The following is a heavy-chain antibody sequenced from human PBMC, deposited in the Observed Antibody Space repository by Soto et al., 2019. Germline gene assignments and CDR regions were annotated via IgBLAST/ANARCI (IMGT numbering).Heavy chain of an antibody. CDR1: GGTFSSSA. CDR2: TIPIVGTT. Sequence: QLQLVQSGAEVKRPGSSVKVSCKASGGTFSSSAVSWVRQAPGQGLEWMGGTIPIVGTTHYAQKFQGRVTITADESTSTSYMEFNSLRSEDSAVYHCAREESSDTGDDWGQGTLVTVSS. CDR3: AREESSDTGDD. J-gene: IGHJ4*02. D-gene: IGHD3-22*01. V-gene: IGHV1-69*01.